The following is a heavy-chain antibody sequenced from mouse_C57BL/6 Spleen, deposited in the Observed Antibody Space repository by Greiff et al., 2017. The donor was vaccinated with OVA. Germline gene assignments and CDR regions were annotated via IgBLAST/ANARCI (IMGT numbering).Heavy chain of an antibody. Sequence: LVESGPELVKPGASVKISCKASGYAFSSSWMNWVKQRPGKGLEWIGRIYPGDGDTNYNGKFKGKATLTADKSSSTAYMQLSSLTSEDSAVYFCARPYYGSSYGYAMDYWGQGTSVTVSS. CDR2: IYPGDGDT. D-gene: IGHD1-1*01. CDR1: GYAFSSSW. CDR3: ARPYYGSSYGYAMDY. V-gene: IGHV1-82*01. J-gene: IGHJ4*01.